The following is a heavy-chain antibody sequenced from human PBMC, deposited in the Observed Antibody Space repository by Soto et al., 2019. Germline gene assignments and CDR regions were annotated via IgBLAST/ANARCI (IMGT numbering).Heavy chain of an antibody. CDR1: GATFANYW. V-gene: IGHV3-74*01. D-gene: IGHD2-21*01. CDR3: TRDIPPDWFDS. J-gene: IGHJ5*01. Sequence: EVHVVESGGGLVQPGGSLRLSCEASGATFANYWMHWVRQVPGKGLVWVSRISNDGSDITYADSVKGRFTASRDNTKNMGIRQVNNLNVEDTAVYYYTRDIPPDWFDSWGQGPLVTVSS. CDR2: ISNDGSDI.